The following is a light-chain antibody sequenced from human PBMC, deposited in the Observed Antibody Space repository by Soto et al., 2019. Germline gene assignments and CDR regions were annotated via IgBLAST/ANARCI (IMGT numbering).Light chain of an antibody. CDR2: DVT. V-gene: IGLV2-11*01. J-gene: IGLJ3*02. CDR1: SSDVGGYNY. Sequence: QSALTQPHSVSGSPGQSVTISCTGTSSDVGGYNYVSWYQQQPGKAPKVLIYDVTKRPSGVPDRFSGSKSGNTASLTISGLQAEDEADYYCCSYAGSYLWVFGGGTKLTVL. CDR3: CSYAGSYLWV.